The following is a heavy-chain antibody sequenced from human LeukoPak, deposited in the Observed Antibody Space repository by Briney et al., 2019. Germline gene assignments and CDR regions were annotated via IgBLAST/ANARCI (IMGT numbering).Heavy chain of an antibody. D-gene: IGHD5-12*01. V-gene: IGHV5-51*01. Sequence: GESLKISCNGSGYSSFTFYWIGWVRQMPGKGLEWMGIIYPGDSDTRYSPSFQGQVTISADNSISTAYLQWSSLKASDTAMYYCARRGRKGDAFDFWGQGTMVIVSS. CDR1: GYSSFTFYW. CDR2: IYPGDSDT. CDR3: ARRGRKGDAFDF. J-gene: IGHJ3*01.